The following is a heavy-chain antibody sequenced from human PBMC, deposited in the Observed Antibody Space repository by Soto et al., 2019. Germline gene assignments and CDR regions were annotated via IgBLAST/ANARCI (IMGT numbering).Heavy chain of an antibody. Sequence: SETLSLTCDVYGGSFSGYYWSWIRQSPGKGLEWIGQINHSGSTNYNPSLKSRVTISVDTSKNQFSLKLTSVTAADTAVYYCARDKITGLFDYWGQGTLVTVSS. D-gene: IGHD2-8*02. CDR3: ARDKITGLFDY. CDR1: GGSFSGYY. CDR2: INHSGST. V-gene: IGHV4-34*01. J-gene: IGHJ4*02.